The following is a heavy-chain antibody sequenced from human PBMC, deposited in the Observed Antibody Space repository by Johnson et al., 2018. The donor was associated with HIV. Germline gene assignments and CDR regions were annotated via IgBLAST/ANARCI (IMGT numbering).Heavy chain of an antibody. D-gene: IGHD6-13*01. Sequence: VQLVESGGDLVQPGGSLRLSCAASRFTFSSYWMHWVRQVPGKGLVWVSGINSDGSDTRYADSVKGRFTISRDNAKTTLYLQMNSLRAEDTAVYYCARRSSSWYGVFDAFDIWGQGTVVTVSS. J-gene: IGHJ3*02. V-gene: IGHV3-74*02. CDR3: ARRSSSWYGVFDAFDI. CDR1: RFTFSSYW. CDR2: INSDGSDT.